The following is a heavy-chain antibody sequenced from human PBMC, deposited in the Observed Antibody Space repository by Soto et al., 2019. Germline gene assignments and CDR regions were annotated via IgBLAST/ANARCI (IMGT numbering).Heavy chain of an antibody. J-gene: IGHJ4*02. CDR2: IYYSGST. CDR1: GGSISSSSYY. D-gene: IGHD2-15*01. Sequence: SETLSLTCTVSGGSISSSSYYWGWIRQHPGKGKEWIGSIYYSGSTYYNQSLKSRVTISVDTSKNQFSLKLSSVTAADTAVYYCASPLYCSGGSCYSMFGYWGQGTLVTVSS. CDR3: ASPLYCSGGSCYSMFGY. V-gene: IGHV4-39*01.